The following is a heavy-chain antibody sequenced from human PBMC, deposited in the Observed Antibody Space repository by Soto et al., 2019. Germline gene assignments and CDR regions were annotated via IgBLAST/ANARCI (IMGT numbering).Heavy chain of an antibody. V-gene: IGHV4-30-4*01. CDR3: ARDQVTIFGVARYYYYGMDV. CDR1: GGSISSGDYY. J-gene: IGHJ6*02. D-gene: IGHD3-3*01. CDR2: IYYSGST. Sequence: ASETLSLTCTVSGGSISSGDYYWSWIRQPPGKGLEWIGYIYYSGSTYYNPSLKSRVTISVDTSKNQFSLKLSSVTAADTAVYYCARDQVTIFGVARYYYYGMDVWGQGTTVTVSS.